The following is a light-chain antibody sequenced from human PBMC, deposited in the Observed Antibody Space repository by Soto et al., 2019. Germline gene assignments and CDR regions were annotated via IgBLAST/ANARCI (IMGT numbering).Light chain of an antibody. CDR3: QQYNQWPLT. CDR2: GAS. V-gene: IGKV3-15*01. Sequence: EIVLTQSPATLSVSPGGRSTLSCRASQSISDTLAWYQQKPGQAPRLLIHGASTRAPGFPARFSGSGSGTDFTLTINSLQSEDFAIYYCQQYNQWPLTFGGGTKVDIK. J-gene: IGKJ4*01. CDR1: QSISDT.